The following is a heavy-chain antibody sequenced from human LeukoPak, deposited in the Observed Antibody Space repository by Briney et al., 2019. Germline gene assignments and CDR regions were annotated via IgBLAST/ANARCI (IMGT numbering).Heavy chain of an antibody. CDR2: IKQDGSEK. D-gene: IGHD5-18*01. J-gene: IGHJ4*02. CDR1: GFTFSSYW. V-gene: IGHV3-7*01. CDR3: AREGIQLWLRVQTDY. Sequence: QTGGSLGLSCAASGFTFSSYWMSWVRQAPGKGLEWVANIKQDGSEKYYVDSVKGRFTISRDNAKNSLYLQMNSLRAEDTAVYYCAREGIQLWLRVQTDYWGQGTLVTVSS.